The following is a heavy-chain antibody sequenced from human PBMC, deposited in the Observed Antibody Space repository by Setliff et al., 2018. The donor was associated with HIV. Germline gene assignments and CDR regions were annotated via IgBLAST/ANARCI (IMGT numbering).Heavy chain of an antibody. CDR3: ARNCYDSSGYYWTYYYYYMDV. Sequence: ASVKVSCKASGYTFTSYGISWVRQAPGQGLEWMGWMNPNSGNTGYAQKFQGRVTMTRNTSISTAYMELSSLRSEDTAVYYCARNCYDSSGYYWTYYYYYMDVWGKGTTVTVSS. CDR1: GYTFTSYG. D-gene: IGHD3-22*01. J-gene: IGHJ6*03. V-gene: IGHV1-8*01. CDR2: MNPNSGNT.